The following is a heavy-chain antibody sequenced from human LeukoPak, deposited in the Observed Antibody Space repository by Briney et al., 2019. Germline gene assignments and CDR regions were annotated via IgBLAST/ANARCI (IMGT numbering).Heavy chain of an antibody. CDR2: INHSGST. D-gene: IGHD2/OR15-2a*01. V-gene: IGHV4-34*08. CDR1: GGTLIGYD. Sequence: PSETLSLTCAVYGGTLIGYDWSWIRQPPGKGLEWIGEINHSGSTNYSPSLKSRVTISIDTSRNQFSLKVTSVTAADTAVYYCAMVLYHSGRPGPWGQGTLVTVSP. J-gene: IGHJ5*02. CDR3: AMVLYHSGRPGP.